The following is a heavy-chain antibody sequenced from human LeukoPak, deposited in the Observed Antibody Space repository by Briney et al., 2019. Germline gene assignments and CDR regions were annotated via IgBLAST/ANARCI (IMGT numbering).Heavy chain of an antibody. CDR1: GGTFSSYA. CDR3: ARRVPSQVITDYFDY. Sequence: SVKVSCKASGGTFSSYAISWVRQAPGQGLEWMGGIIPIFGTANYAQKFQGRVTITTDESTSTAYMELSSLRAEDTAVYYCARRVPSQVITDYFDYWGQGTLVTVSS. D-gene: IGHD3-16*01. V-gene: IGHV1-69*05. CDR2: IIPIFGTA. J-gene: IGHJ4*02.